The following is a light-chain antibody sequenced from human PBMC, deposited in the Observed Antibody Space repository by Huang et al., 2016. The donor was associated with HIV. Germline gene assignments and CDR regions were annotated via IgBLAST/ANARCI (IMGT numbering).Light chain of an antibody. CDR2: AAS. CDR1: QSISSF. V-gene: IGKV1-39*01. CDR3: QQSYTTPPT. J-gene: IGKJ4*01. Sequence: DIQMTQSPSSLSASVGDRVTITCRPSQSISSFLSWYQQKPGKATKLLIYAASSFQSGVPSRFSGSGSGTHFTLTISSLQPEDFATYYCQQSYTTPPTFGGGTRVEMK.